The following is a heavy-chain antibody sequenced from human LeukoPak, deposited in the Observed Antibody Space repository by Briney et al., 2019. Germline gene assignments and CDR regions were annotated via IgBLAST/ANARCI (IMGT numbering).Heavy chain of an antibody. D-gene: IGHD4-17*01. V-gene: IGHV3-23*01. J-gene: IGHJ1*01. CDR2: ISGSGGST. Sequence: GGSLRLSCTASGFTFSNYAMSWVRQAPGKGLEWVSVISGSGGSTYYADSVEGRFTVSRDNSKNTLYLQMNSLRAEDTAVFYCAKEIYGDPTGGRFQHWGQGTLVTVSS. CDR1: GFTFSNYA. CDR3: AKEIYGDPTGGRFQH.